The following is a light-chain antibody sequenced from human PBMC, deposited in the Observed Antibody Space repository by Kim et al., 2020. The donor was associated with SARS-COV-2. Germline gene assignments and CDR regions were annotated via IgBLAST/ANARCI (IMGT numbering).Light chain of an antibody. V-gene: IGLV2-14*04. CDR2: DVS. CDR3: SAYSSSSTYYVV. J-gene: IGLJ2*01. CDR1: SSDVGGYNY. Sequence: SITISCTGTSSDVGGYNYVSWYQQHPGKAAKLMIYDVSKRPSGVSNRFSGSKSGDTASLTISGLQAEDEAVYYCSAYSSSSTYYVVFGGGTQLNVL.